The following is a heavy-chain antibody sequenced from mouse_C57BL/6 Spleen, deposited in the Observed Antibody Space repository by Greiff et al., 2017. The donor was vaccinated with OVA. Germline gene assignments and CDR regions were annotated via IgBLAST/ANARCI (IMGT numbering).Heavy chain of an antibody. V-gene: IGHV5-6*02. J-gene: IGHJ4*01. D-gene: IGHD4-1*01. Sequence: EVKLVESGGDLVKPGGSLKLSCAASGFTFSSYGMSWVRQTPDKRLEWVATISSGGSYTYYPDSVKGRFTISRDNAKNTLYLQMSSRKSEDTAMYYCARGGAGNAMDYWGQGTSVTVSS. CDR2: ISSGGSYT. CDR1: GFTFSSYG. CDR3: ARGGAGNAMDY.